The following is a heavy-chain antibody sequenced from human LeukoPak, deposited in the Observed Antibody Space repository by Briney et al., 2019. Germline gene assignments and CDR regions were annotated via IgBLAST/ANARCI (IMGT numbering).Heavy chain of an antibody. V-gene: IGHV3-48*03. CDR1: QFIFSNFD. CDR3: ARDRSYFGSQEYFFDY. D-gene: IGHD3-10*01. CDR2: ISYAGNVI. Sequence: TGGSLRLSCAAAQFIFSNFDMNWVRQRPGKGLECVAYISYAGNVIYYADSVKGRFTISRDNAKTSLFLHMNSLRAEDTAFYYCARDRSYFGSQEYFFDYWGQGTLVTVSS. J-gene: IGHJ4*02.